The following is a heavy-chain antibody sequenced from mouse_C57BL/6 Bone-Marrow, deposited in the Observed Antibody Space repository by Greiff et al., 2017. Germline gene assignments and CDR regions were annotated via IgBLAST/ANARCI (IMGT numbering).Heavy chain of an antibody. J-gene: IGHJ2*01. V-gene: IGHV1-9*01. Sequence: QVQLQQSGAELMKPGASVKLSCKATGYTFTGYWIEWVKQRPGHGLEWIGEILPGSGSTNYNEKFKGKATFTADTSSNTAYMQLSSLTTEDSAIYYCASLLWLRRRGYFDYWGQGTTLTVSS. CDR3: ASLLWLRRRGYFDY. CDR2: ILPGSGST. D-gene: IGHD2-2*01. CDR1: GYTFTGYW.